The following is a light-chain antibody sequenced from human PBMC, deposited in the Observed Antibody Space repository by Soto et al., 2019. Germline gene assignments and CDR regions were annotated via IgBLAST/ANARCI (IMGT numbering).Light chain of an antibody. CDR2: DVS. CDR3: SSYTSSSTHVV. CDR1: SSDVGGYNY. Sequence: QSVLTQPASVSGSPGQSFTISCTGTSSDVGGYNYVSWYQQHPGKAPNLMIYDVSNRPSGVSDRFSGSKSGNTASLTISGLQAEDEADYYCSSYTSSSTHVVFGGGTKVTVL. V-gene: IGLV2-14*01. J-gene: IGLJ2*01.